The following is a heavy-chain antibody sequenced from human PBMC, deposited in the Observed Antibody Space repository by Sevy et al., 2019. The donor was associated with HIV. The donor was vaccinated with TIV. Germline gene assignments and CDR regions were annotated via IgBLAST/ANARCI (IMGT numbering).Heavy chain of an antibody. CDR2: LSDSGVST. D-gene: IGHD3-9*01. CDR3: ARDRATSATGTLFDY. J-gene: IGHJ4*02. V-gene: IGHV3-23*01. CDR1: GFTSSSYA. Sequence: GGSLRLSCAASGFTSSSYAMSWVRQPPGRGLEWVSTLSDSGVSTYYADSVKGRFTISGDNSKNILYLQMNSLGAEDTAVYYCARDRATSATGTLFDYWGQGTLVTVSS.